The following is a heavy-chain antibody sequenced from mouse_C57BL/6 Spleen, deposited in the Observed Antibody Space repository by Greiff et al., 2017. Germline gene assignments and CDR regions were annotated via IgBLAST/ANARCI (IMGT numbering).Heavy chain of an antibody. CDR3: ARGETGDYFDY. CDR1: GFTFSDYY. J-gene: IGHJ2*01. CDR2: INYDGSST. Sequence: EVQVVESEGGLVQPGSSMKLSCTASGFTFSDYYMAWVRQVPEKGLEWVANINYDGSSTYYLDSLKSRFIISRDNAKNILYLQMSSLKSEDTATYYCARGETGDYFDYWGQGTTLTVSS. V-gene: IGHV5-16*01. D-gene: IGHD4-1*01.